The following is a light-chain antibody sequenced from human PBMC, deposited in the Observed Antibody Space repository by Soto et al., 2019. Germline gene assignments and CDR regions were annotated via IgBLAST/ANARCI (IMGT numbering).Light chain of an antibody. V-gene: IGKV3-20*01. J-gene: IGKJ4*01. CDR2: GAS. Sequence: EIVLTQSPGTLSLSPGERATLSCRARQSVSSISLAWYQQKPGQAPRLLIYGASSRATGIPDRFSGSGSGTDLTLIISRLEPEDCAVYYCQQYGSSRLTFGGGTKVEIK. CDR3: QQYGSSRLT. CDR1: QSVSSIS.